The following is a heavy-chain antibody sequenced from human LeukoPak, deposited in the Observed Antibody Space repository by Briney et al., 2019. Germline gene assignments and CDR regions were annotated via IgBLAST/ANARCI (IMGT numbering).Heavy chain of an antibody. CDR3: ARLQRGDFWSCYDEFWVLDY. CDR1: GGSFSGYY. D-gene: IGHD3-3*01. CDR2: INHSGST. Sequence: PSETLSLTCAVYGGSFSGYYWSWIRQPPGKGLEWIGEINHSGSTNYNPSLKSRVTISVDTSKNQFSLKLSSVTAADTAVYYCARLQRGDFWSCYDEFWVLDYWGQGTLVTVSS. V-gene: IGHV4-34*01. J-gene: IGHJ4*02.